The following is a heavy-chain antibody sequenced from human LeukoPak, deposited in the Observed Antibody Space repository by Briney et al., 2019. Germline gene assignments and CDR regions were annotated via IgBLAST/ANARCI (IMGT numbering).Heavy chain of an antibody. J-gene: IGHJ4*02. CDR1: NFSISSGYY. CDR3: ARARRQWLVGANIRGDNPPYYYDY. D-gene: IGHD6-19*01. V-gene: IGHV4-38-2*02. Sequence: SETLSLTCTVSNFSISSGYYWGWIRQSPGKGLEWIGRIYHGGSTYYNPSLRSRVIVSVDTSKNHFSLKMRSVTAADTAVYYCARARRQWLVGANIRGDNPPYYYDYWGQGTLVTVSS. CDR2: IYHGGST.